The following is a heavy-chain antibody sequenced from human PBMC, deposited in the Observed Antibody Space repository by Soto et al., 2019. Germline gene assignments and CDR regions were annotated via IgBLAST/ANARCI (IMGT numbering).Heavy chain of an antibody. J-gene: IGHJ4*02. V-gene: IGHV5-10-1*01. CDR2: IDPGDSQT. Sequence: GESLQISCKGSGYSFAGYWITCVGQKPGKGLEWMGLIDPGDSQTYYSPSFRGHVTISVTKSITTVFLQWSSLRASDTAMYYCARQIYDSDTGPNFQYYFDSWGEGSQVTVS. D-gene: IGHD3-22*01. CDR3: ARQIYDSDTGPNFQYYFDS. CDR1: GYSFAGYW.